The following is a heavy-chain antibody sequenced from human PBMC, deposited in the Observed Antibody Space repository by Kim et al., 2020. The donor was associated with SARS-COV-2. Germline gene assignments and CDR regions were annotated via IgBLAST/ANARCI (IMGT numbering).Heavy chain of an antibody. D-gene: IGHD3-16*01. CDR1: GGSFSGYY. CDR3: ASVGGGRYYYGMDV. V-gene: IGHV4-34*01. CDR2: INHSGST. Sequence: SETLSLTCAVYGGSFSGYYWSWIRQPPGKGLEWIGEINHSGSTNYNPSLKSRVTISVDTSKNQFSLKLSSVTAADTAVYYCASVGGGRYYYGMDVWGQGTTVTVSS. J-gene: IGHJ6*02.